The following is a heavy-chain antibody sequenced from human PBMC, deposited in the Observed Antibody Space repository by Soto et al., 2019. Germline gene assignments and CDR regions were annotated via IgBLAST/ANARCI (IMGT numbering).Heavy chain of an antibody. Sequence: QVQLVQSGAEVKKTGASVKVSCKASGYTFIGYYIHWVRQAPGQGLEWMGWINPNSGGTNYAQRFRGWVTMTRDRPLTTAYMGLSRLKSADTAVSSCARVGGGLASLGYYGMDVWGQGTTVTVSS. J-gene: IGHJ6*02. V-gene: IGHV1-2*04. D-gene: IGHD3-10*01. CDR1: GYTFIGYY. CDR3: ARVGGGLASLGYYGMDV. CDR2: INPNSGGT.